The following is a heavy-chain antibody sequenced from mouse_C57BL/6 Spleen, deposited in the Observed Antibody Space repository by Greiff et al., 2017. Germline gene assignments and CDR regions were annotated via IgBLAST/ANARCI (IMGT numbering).Heavy chain of an antibody. D-gene: IGHD1-1*01. CDR2: IYPGNSDT. CDR3: TGKFTTGSLLRYFDV. J-gene: IGHJ1*03. Sequence: EVQLQQSGPVLARPGASVKMSCKTSGYTFTSYWMHWVKQRPGQGLEWIGAIYPGNSDTSYNQKFKGKATLTAVKSASTAYMELSRLTNEDSAVYDCTGKFTTGSLLRYFDVWGTGATVTVAS. V-gene: IGHV1-5*01. CDR1: GYTFTSYW.